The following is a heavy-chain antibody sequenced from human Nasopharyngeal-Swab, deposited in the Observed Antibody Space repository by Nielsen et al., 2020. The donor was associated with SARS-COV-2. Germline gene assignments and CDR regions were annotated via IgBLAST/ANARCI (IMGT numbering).Heavy chain of an antibody. CDR2: IYSGGST. D-gene: IGHD5-18*01. CDR3: ASQSGYSSY. J-gene: IGHJ4*02. Sequence: WIRQPPGKGLEWVSVIYSGGSTYYADSVKGRSTISRDNSKNTLYLQMNSLRAEDTAVYYCASQSGYSSYWGQGTLVTVSS. V-gene: IGHV3-66*04.